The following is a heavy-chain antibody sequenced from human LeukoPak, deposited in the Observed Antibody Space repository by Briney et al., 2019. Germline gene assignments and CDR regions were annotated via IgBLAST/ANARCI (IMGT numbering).Heavy chain of an antibody. CDR2: IWYDGSNK. J-gene: IGHJ4*02. CDR1: GFTFSSYG. D-gene: IGHD2-15*01. Sequence: GGSLRLSCAASGFTFSSYGMHWVRQAPGKGLEWVAVIWYDGSNKYYADSVKGRFTISRDNARNSLFLQMNSLRAEDTAVYYCAREDGYCSGGNCYSYFDSWGQGTLVTVSS. CDR3: AREDGYCSGGNCYSYFDS. V-gene: IGHV3-33*01.